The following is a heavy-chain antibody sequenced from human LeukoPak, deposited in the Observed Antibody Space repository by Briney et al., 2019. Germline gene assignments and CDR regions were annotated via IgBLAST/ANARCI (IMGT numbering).Heavy chain of an antibody. CDR1: GGSISSGSYY. Sequence: SQTLSLTCTVSGGSISSGSYYWSWIRQPAGKGLEWIGRIYTSGSTNYTPSLKSRVTISVDTSKNQFSLKLSSVTAADTAVYYCARDQGFYPNWGQGTLVTVSS. V-gene: IGHV4-61*02. CDR2: IYTSGST. CDR3: ARDQGFYPN. J-gene: IGHJ4*02.